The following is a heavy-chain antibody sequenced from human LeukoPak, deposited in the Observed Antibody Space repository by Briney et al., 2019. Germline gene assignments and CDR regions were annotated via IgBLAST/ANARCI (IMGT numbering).Heavy chain of an antibody. CDR2: IKQDGSEK. CDR1: GFTFSSYW. D-gene: IGHD2-2*01. Sequence: PGGSLRLSCAASGFTFSSYWMSWVRQAPGKGLEWVANIKQDGSEKYYVDSVKGRFTISRDNAKNSLYLQMNSLRAEDTAVYYCARGSVVVVPAAMDWFDPWGQGTPVTVSS. CDR3: ARGSVVVVPAAMDWFDP. J-gene: IGHJ5*02. V-gene: IGHV3-7*05.